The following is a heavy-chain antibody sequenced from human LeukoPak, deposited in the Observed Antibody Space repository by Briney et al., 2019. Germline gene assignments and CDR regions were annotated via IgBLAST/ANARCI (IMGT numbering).Heavy chain of an antibody. CDR2: IIPIFGTA. CDR3: ARISGSSRGFDP. J-gene: IGHJ5*02. CDR1: GGTFSSYA. V-gene: IGHV1-69*13. Sequence: EASVKVSCKASGGTFSSYAISWVRQAPGQGLEWMGGIIPIFGTANYARKFQGRVTITADESTSTAYMELSSLRSEDTAVYYCARISGSSRGFDPWGQGTLVTASS. D-gene: IGHD3-10*01.